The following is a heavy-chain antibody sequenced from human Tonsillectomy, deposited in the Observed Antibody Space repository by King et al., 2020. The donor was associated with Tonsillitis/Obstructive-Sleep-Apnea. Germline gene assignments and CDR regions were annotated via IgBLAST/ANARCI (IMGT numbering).Heavy chain of an antibody. CDR3: ARDLIDFWSVP. CDR2: LSRSSSTI. D-gene: IGHD3-3*01. J-gene: IGHJ5*02. V-gene: IGHV3-48*02. CDR1: GFTFSSYS. Sequence: VQLVESGGGLVQPGGSLRLSCAASGFTFSSYSMNWVRQAPGKGLEWVSYLSRSSSTIYYADSVKGRFTISRDNAKNSLYLQINSLRDEETAVYYCARDLIDFWSVPWGQGTLVTVSS.